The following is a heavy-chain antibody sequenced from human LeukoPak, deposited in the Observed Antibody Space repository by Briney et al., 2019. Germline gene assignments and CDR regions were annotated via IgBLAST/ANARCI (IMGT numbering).Heavy chain of an antibody. Sequence: PGGSLRLSCAASGFTFSSYSMNWVRQAPGKGLEWVSYISSSSSTIYYADSVKGRFTISRDNAKNSLYLQMNSLRAEDTAMYYCAKTYYYYYMDVWGKGTTVTVSS. J-gene: IGHJ6*03. CDR1: GFTFSSYS. CDR2: ISSSSSTI. CDR3: AKTYYYYYMDV. V-gene: IGHV3-48*04.